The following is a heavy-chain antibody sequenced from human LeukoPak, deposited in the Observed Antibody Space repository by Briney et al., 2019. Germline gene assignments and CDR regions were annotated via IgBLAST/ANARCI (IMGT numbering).Heavy chain of an antibody. CDR3: ARQSTGLGYFQH. D-gene: IGHD3-9*01. V-gene: IGHV1-2*06. Sequence: ASVKVSCKASGYTFTGYYMHWVRQAPGQGLEWMGRINPNSGGTNYAQKFQGRVTMTRDTSISTAYMELSRLRSDDTAVYYCARQSTGLGYFQHWGQGTPVTVSS. J-gene: IGHJ1*01. CDR1: GYTFTGYY. CDR2: INPNSGGT.